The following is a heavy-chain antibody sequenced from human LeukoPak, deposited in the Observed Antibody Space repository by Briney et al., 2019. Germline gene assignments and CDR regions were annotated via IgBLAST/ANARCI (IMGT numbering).Heavy chain of an antibody. D-gene: IGHD4-17*01. CDR2: INGDGRNI. J-gene: IGHJ4*02. CDR1: GFTFSSYW. CDR3: AKPLFPPDYGDYTGWDY. Sequence: GGSLRLSCVASGFTFSSYWMHWVRQDPRKGLVWVSRINGDGRNINYADSVRGRFTISRDNAKNTLYLQMNSLRAEDTAVYYCAKPLFPPDYGDYTGWDYWGQGTLVTVSS. V-gene: IGHV3-74*01.